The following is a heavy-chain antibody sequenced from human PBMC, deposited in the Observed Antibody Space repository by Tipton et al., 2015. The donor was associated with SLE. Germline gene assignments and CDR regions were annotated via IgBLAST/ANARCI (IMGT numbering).Heavy chain of an antibody. Sequence: SLRLSCAASGFTFSSYGMHWVRQAPGKGLEWVAFIRYDGSNKYYADSVKGRFTISRDNSKNTLYLQMNSLRAEDTAVYYCARDEWELGDYFDYWGQGTLVTVSS. CDR2: IRYDGSNK. CDR1: GFTFSSYG. CDR3: ARDEWELGDYFDY. J-gene: IGHJ4*02. V-gene: IGHV3-30*02. D-gene: IGHD1-26*01.